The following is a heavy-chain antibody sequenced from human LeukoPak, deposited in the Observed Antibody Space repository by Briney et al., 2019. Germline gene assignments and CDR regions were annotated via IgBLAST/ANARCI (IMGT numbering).Heavy chain of an antibody. Sequence: PGGSFGHSLSGYGFTFYRYMDQWVRQAPGKGLEYVSAISTKGGTTYYADSVKGRFTICRDNSKNILYLQMSSLRAEVSAVYYCVKVHLVWELDDYFLLWGQGTLVTVSS. CDR1: GFTFYRYM. J-gene: IGHJ4*02. CDR2: ISTKGGTT. V-gene: IGHV3-64D*09. CDR3: VKVHLVWELDDYFLL. D-gene: IGHD2/OR15-2a*01.